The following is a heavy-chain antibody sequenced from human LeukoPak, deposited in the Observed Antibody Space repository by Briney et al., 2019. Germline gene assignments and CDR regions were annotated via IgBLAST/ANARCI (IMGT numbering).Heavy chain of an antibody. V-gene: IGHV4-34*01. CDR1: GGSFSGYY. J-gene: IGHJ6*03. CDR3: ARDSGQQLVLYYYYYMDV. D-gene: IGHD6-13*01. Sequence: PSETLSLTCAVYGGSFSGYYWSWIRQPPGKGLEWIGSIYYSGSTYYNPSLKSRVTISVDTSKNQFSLKLSSVTAADTAVYYCARDSGQQLVLYYYYYMDVWGKGTTVTVSS. CDR2: IYYSGST.